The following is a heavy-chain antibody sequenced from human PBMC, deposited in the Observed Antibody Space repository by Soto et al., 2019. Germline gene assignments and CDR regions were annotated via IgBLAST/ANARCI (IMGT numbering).Heavy chain of an antibody. CDR2: ISYDGSNK. V-gene: IGHV3-30-3*01. CDR1: GFTFSSYA. D-gene: IGHD3-16*01. Sequence: QVQLVESGGGVVQPGRSLRLSCAASGFTFSSYAMHWVRQAPGKGLEWVAVISYDGSNKYYADSVKGRFTISRDNSKNTLYLQMNSLIAEDTAVYYCARAYEGDYCDYWVQGTLVTVSS. CDR3: ARAYEGDYCDY. J-gene: IGHJ4*02.